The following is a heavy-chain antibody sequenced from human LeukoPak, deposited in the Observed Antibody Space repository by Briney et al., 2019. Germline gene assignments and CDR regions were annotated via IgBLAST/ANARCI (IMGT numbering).Heavy chain of an antibody. V-gene: IGHV1-8*03. CDR3: ARYTSGWYAFDP. CDR2: MNPNSGNA. CDR1: GYTFTSYD. D-gene: IGHD6-19*01. J-gene: IGHJ5*02. Sequence: ASVKVSCKASGYTFTSYDINWVRQATGQGLEWMGWMNPNSGNAGYAQKFQGRVTITRNTAISTAYMELSSLRSEDTAVYYCARYTSGWYAFDPWGQGTLVTVSS.